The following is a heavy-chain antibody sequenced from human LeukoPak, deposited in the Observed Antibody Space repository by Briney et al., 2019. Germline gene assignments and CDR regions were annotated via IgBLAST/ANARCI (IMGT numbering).Heavy chain of an antibody. CDR1: GFIFSSYT. CDR2: ISSSSSYI. Sequence: GGSLRLSCAASGFIFSSYTMNWVRQAPGKGLEWVSSISSSSSYIYYADSVKGRFTISRDNAKNSLYLQMNSLRAEDTAVYYCARDLYYYDSSGYYYPGGSDYWSQGTLVTVSS. CDR3: ARDLYYYDSSGYYYPGGSDY. D-gene: IGHD3-22*01. V-gene: IGHV3-21*01. J-gene: IGHJ4*02.